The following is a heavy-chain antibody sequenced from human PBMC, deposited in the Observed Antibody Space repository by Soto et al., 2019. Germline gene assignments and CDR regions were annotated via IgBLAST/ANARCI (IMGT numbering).Heavy chain of an antibody. V-gene: IGHV3-23*01. CDR1: GFPFSTSA. D-gene: IGHD1-26*01. CDR2: ISGTSDAA. CDR3: GKYSGSYPFYNGMNV. J-gene: IGHJ6*02. Sequence: EVQLLESGGGLVQPGGSLRLSCAASGFPFSTSAMNWVRQAPGKRLEWVSIISGTSDAAYYAESVKGRFTSSRDNSKNTLYLQMNSLRAEDTAVYYCGKYSGSYPFYNGMNVWGQGTTVTVSS.